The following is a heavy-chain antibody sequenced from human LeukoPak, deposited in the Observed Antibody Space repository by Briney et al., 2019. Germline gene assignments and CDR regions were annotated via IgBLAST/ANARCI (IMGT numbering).Heavy chain of an antibody. CDR1: GGSISSYY. CDR2: IYYSGST. CDR3: ARTSHHSSGWYHPFDY. Sequence: SETLSLTCTVSGGSISSYYWSWIRQPPGKGLEWIGYIYYSGSTNYNPSLKSRVTISVDTSKNQFSLKLSSVTAADTAVYYCARTSHHSSGWYHPFDYWGQGTLVTVSS. J-gene: IGHJ4*02. V-gene: IGHV4-59*01. D-gene: IGHD6-19*01.